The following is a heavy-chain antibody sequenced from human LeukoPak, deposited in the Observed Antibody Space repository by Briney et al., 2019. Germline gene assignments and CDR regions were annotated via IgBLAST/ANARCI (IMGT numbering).Heavy chain of an antibody. CDR3: ARADIVATPDNGLIGY. J-gene: IGHJ4*02. V-gene: IGHV1-69*04. Sequence: GASVKVSCKASGGTFSSYAISWVRQAPGQGLEWMGRIIPILGIANYAQKFQGRVTITADKSTSTAYMELSSLRSEDTAVYYCARADIVATPDNGLIGYWGQGTLVTVSS. CDR1: GGTFSSYA. D-gene: IGHD5-12*01. CDR2: IIPILGIA.